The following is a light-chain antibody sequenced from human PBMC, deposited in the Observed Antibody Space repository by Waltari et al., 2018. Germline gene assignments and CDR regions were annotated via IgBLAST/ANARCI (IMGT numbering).Light chain of an antibody. V-gene: IGKV1-13*02. CDR1: PGISSA. CDR3: QQFNSYPRT. Sequence: AIPLTQSPSSLSASVGDRVTITCRASPGISSALAWDQQKPGKAPKLLIYDASSLESGVPSRFSGSGSGTDFTLTISSLQPEDFATYYCQQFNSYPRTFGQGTKLEIK. CDR2: DAS. J-gene: IGKJ2*01.